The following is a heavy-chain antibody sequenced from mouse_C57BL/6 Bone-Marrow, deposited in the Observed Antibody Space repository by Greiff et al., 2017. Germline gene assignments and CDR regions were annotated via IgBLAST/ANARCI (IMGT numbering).Heavy chain of an antibody. V-gene: IGHV1-81*01. CDR3: AVTGLYWYFDV. CDR2: IYPRSGNT. D-gene: IGHD4-1*01. Sequence: QVQLKESGAELARPGASVKLSCKASGYTFTSYGISWVKQRTGQGLEWIGEIYPRSGNTYYNEKFKGKATLTADKSSSTAYMELRSLTSEDSAVYFCAVTGLYWYFDVWGTGTTVTVSS. CDR1: GYTFTSYG. J-gene: IGHJ1*03.